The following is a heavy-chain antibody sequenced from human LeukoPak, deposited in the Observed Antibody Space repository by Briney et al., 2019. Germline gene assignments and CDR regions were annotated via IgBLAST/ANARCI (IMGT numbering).Heavy chain of an antibody. V-gene: IGHV3-23*01. Sequence: PGGSLRLSCAASGFPFNNYGMTWVRQAPGKGLEWVSSITGRGDFTSYADSVKGLFAISRDNSKNTLYLQMNSLRAEDTAVYYCAKGGYYDSSGHLGYWGQGTLVTVSS. D-gene: IGHD3-22*01. CDR1: GFPFNNYG. CDR2: ITGRGDFT. CDR3: AKGGYYDSSGHLGY. J-gene: IGHJ4*02.